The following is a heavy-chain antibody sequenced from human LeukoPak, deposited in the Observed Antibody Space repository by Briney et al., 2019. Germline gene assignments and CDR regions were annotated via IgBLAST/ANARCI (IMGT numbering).Heavy chain of an antibody. CDR1: GGSISSYY. V-gene: IGHV4-59*01. CDR2: IYYSGST. J-gene: IGHJ3*02. Sequence: PSETLSLTCTVSGGSISSYYWSWIRQPPGKGLEWIGYIYYSGSTNYNPSLKSRVTISVDTSKNQFSLKLSSVTAADTAVYYCASRTTVTTDGAFDIWGQGTMVTVSS. CDR3: ASRTTVTTDGAFDI. D-gene: IGHD4-17*01.